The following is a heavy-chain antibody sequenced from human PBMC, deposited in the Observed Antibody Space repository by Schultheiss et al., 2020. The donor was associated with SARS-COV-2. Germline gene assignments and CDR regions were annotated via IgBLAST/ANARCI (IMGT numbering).Heavy chain of an antibody. V-gene: IGHV4-61*01. CDR2: IYYSGST. CDR3: ARDLRAVGATTPYNWFDP. CDR1: SGSISSSSSY. D-gene: IGHD1-26*01. Sequence: SQTLSLTCTVSSGSISSSSSYWGWIRQPPGKGLEWIGYIYYSGSTNYNPSLKSRVTISVDTSKNQFSLKLSSVTAADTAVYYCARDLRAVGATTPYNWFDPWGQGTLVTVSS. J-gene: IGHJ5*02.